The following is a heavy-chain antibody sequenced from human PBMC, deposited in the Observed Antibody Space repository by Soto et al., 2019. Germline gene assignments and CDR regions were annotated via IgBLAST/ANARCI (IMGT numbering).Heavy chain of an antibody. CDR1: GFTFSSYE. D-gene: IGHD6-19*01. CDR3: AKGSGSLRFDP. J-gene: IGHJ5*02. CDR2: ISSSGSSI. Sequence: EVQLVESGGGLVQPGGSLRLSCVASGFTFSSYEMNWVRQAPGKGLEWVSYISSSGSSIHYADSMKGRFSISRDNAKNSLYLQMNSLRAEDTAVYYCAKGSGSLRFDPWGQGTLVTVSS. V-gene: IGHV3-48*03.